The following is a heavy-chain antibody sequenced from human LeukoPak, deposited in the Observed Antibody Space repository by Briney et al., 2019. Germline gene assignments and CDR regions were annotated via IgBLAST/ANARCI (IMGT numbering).Heavy chain of an antibody. D-gene: IGHD5-12*01. CDR1: GLNFDDSA. J-gene: IGHJ4*02. V-gene: IGHV3-43*02. CDR3: ARVWGYRNGFDY. CDR2: ISADGGST. Sequence: GGSLRLSCVASGLNFDDSAMHWVRQAPGKGLEWVSLISADGGSTFSADSVKGRFTISRDNAKNSLYLQMNSLRDEDTAVYYCARVWGYRNGFDYWGQGTLVTVSS.